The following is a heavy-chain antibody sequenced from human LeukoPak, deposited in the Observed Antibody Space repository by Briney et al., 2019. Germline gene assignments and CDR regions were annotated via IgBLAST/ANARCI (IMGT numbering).Heavy chain of an antibody. V-gene: IGHV4-31*03. CDR2: IYYSGST. J-gene: IGHJ4*02. CDR1: GGSISSGGYY. CDR3: ARDKSLDY. Sequence: KTSETLSLTCTVSGGSISSGGYYWSWIRQHPGKGLEWIGYIYYSGSTYYTPSLKSRVTISVDTSNNQFSLKLSSVTAADTAVYYCARDKSLDYWGQGTLVTVSS.